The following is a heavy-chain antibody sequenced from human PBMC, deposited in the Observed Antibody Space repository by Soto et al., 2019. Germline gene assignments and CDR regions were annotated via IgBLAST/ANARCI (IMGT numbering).Heavy chain of an antibody. V-gene: IGHV4-39*01. CDR1: GDSIISSDFY. CDR2: IFYLGSS. J-gene: IGHJ5*02. CDR3: ARHSLALRKNNWFDP. D-gene: IGHD3-3*02. Sequence: SDSLYLACTVSGDSIISSDFYWGWVRQPPGKGLEWIGSIFYLGSSYYNPSLKSRVTMSVDTSKNQFSLRLRSVTAADTALYFCARHSLALRKNNWFDPWGQGIMVTVSS.